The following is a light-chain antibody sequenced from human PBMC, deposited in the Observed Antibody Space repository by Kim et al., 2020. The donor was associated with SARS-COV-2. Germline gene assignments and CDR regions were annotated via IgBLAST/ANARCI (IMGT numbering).Light chain of an antibody. CDR1: SGSVSTNAD. CDR3: VLDMGSGISV. Sequence: GGTVTVSRGLTSGSVSTNADPNWYQQTPGQAPRTLISSTNTRSSGGPDRFSGSILGNRAALTITGARADDESDDYCVLDMGSGISVCGGGTKRTVL. J-gene: IGLJ3*02. CDR2: STN. V-gene: IGLV8-61*01.